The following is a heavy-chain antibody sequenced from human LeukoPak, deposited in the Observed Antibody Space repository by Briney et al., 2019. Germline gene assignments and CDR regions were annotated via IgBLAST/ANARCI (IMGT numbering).Heavy chain of an antibody. D-gene: IGHD1-1*01. CDR3: AGEKEHYFDY. J-gene: IGHJ4*02. Sequence: PSETLSLTCAVSGGSISSGGYSWSWIRQPPGKGLEWIGYIYHSGSTYYNPSLKSRVTISVDRSKNQFSLKLSSVTAADTAVYYCAGEKEHYFDYWGQGTLVTVSS. CDR1: GGSISSGGYS. CDR2: IYHSGST. V-gene: IGHV4-30-2*01.